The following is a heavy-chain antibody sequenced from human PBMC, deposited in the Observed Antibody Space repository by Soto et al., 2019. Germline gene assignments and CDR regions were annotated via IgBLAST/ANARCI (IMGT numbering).Heavy chain of an antibody. Sequence: SVKVSCKASGGTFSSYAISWVRQAPGQGLEWMGGIIPIFGTANYAQKFQGRVTITADESTSTAYMELSSLRSEDTAVYYCARGDEGVVISHYYYYGMDVWGQGTTVTVSS. J-gene: IGHJ6*02. D-gene: IGHD3-3*01. V-gene: IGHV1-69*13. CDR3: ARGDEGVVISHYYYYGMDV. CDR1: GGTFSSYA. CDR2: IIPIFGTA.